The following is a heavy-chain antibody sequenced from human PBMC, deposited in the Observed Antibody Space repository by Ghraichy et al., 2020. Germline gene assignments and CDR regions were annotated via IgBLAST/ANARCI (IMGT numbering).Heavy chain of an antibody. V-gene: IGHV3-30*04. J-gene: IGHJ6*01. Sequence: GGSLRLSCAASGFTFSHYAMHWVRQVPGKGLEWVAVTSYDGINNYYTDSVKGRFTISRDNSMNTVYLQMSSLKNEDTAVYYCARKFCSGGNCYRLEGMDVWGQGTTVIVSS. CDR3: ARKFCSGGNCYRLEGMDV. CDR2: TSYDGINN. CDR1: GFTFSHYA. D-gene: IGHD2-15*01.